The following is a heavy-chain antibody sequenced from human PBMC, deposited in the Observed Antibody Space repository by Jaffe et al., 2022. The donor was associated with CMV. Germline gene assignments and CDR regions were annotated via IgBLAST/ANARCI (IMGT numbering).Heavy chain of an antibody. CDR1: GGSISSYY. D-gene: IGHD4-17*01. J-gene: IGHJ3*02. CDR3: ARDDHDYGDYDAFDI. CDR2: IYYSGST. V-gene: IGHV4-59*01. Sequence: QVQLQESGPGLVKPSETLSLTCTVSGGSISSYYWSWIRQPPGKGLEWIGYIYYSGSTNYNPSLKSRVTISVDTSKNQFSLKLSSVTAADTAVYYCARDDHDYGDYDAFDIWGQGTMVTVSS.